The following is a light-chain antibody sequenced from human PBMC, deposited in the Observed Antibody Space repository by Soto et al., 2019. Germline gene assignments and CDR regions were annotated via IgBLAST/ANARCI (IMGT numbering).Light chain of an antibody. CDR3: QHYNSYSEA. Sequence: DSQMTQSPSTLSGSVGDRVTITCRASQPISSWLAWYQQKPGQAPKLLLYKASTLKSGVPSRFSGSGSGAECTLTISRLQPADFATYYCQHYNSYSEAFGQGTKVELK. J-gene: IGKJ1*01. CDR2: KAS. V-gene: IGKV1-5*03. CDR1: QPISSW.